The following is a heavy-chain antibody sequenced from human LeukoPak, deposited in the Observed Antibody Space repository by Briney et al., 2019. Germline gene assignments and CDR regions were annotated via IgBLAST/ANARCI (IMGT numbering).Heavy chain of an antibody. CDR3: ARYSSSGVDY. CDR2: ISTNGDYT. CDR1: GFTFSSYA. D-gene: IGHD6-13*01. Sequence: GGSLRLSCAASGFTFSSYAMHWVRQAPGKGLEYVPAISTNGDYTYYANSVKDRFTISRDNSKNTLYLQMGSLRAEDMAVYYCARYSSSGVDYWGQGTLVTVSS. V-gene: IGHV3-64*01. J-gene: IGHJ4*02.